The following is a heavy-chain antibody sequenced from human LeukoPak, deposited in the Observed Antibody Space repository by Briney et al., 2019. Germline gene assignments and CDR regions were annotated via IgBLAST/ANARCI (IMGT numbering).Heavy chain of an antibody. V-gene: IGHV4-61*03. CDR1: GGSLSSGSYY. D-gene: IGHD3-10*01. J-gene: IGHJ4*02. CDR3: ARRAGSGRSFDS. Sequence: SETLSLTCTVSGGSLSSGSYYWSWVRQPPGKGLEWIDYIYYLESPNYIPSLKSQVPISVDTSKNHSSLTATSVTAADTAVYYCARRAGSGRSFDSWGQGTLVTVSS. CDR2: IYYLESP.